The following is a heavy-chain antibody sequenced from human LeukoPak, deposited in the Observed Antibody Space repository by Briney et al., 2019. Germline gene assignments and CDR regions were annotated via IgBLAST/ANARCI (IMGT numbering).Heavy chain of an antibody. Sequence: PSETLSLTCAVSGGSISSSNWWSWVRQPPGKGLEWIGEIYHSGSTNYNPSLKSRVTISVDKSKNQFSLKLSSVTAADTAVYYCARVPNYCSSTSCYAESLDYWGQGTLVTVSS. D-gene: IGHD2-2*01. V-gene: IGHV4-4*02. CDR3: ARVPNYCSSTSCYAESLDY. CDR1: GGSISSSNW. CDR2: IYHSGST. J-gene: IGHJ4*02.